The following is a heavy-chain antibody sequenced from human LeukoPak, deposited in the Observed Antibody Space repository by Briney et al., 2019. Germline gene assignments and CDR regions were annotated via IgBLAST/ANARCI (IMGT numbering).Heavy chain of an antibody. D-gene: IGHD3-16*01. Sequence: ASVKVSCKASGYTFTSYDINWVRQATGQGLEWMGWMNPDSGNTGYAQRFQGRVTMTRSTSISTAYMELSSLTSEDTAVYYCARVWGAVDYWGQGTLVTVSS. CDR3: ARVWGAVDY. J-gene: IGHJ4*02. V-gene: IGHV1-8*01. CDR1: GYTFTSYD. CDR2: MNPDSGNT.